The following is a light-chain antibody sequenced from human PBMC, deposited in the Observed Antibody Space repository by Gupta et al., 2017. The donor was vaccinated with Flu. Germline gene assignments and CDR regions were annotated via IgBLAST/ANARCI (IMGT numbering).Light chain of an antibody. J-gene: IGKJ4*01. V-gene: IGKV1-39*01. Sequence: DIQMTQSPSSLSASVGDRVTSTCRASQSISTYLNWYQQKEGKAPNLLIYAASKRQSGVASRFSGGGSVKDFTLTSSGRQDEDFANYYWQQSYGTSTFGRGTKVDIK. CDR3: QQSYGTST. CDR1: QSISTY. CDR2: AAS.